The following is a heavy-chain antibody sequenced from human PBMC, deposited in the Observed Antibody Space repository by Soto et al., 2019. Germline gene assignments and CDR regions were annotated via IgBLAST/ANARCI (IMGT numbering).Heavy chain of an antibody. CDR2: ISWNSGSI. D-gene: IGHD3-22*01. J-gene: IGHJ4*02. Sequence: EVQLVESGGGLVQSGRSLRLSCAASGFTFDDYGMHWVRKAPGKGLEWVSSISWNSGSIAYADSVKGRFTISRDNAKNSLFLQMSSLRPEYTAMYYCAKALDYDSSGYFYFDHWGQPTLLTVSS. CDR3: AKALDYDSSGYFYFDH. V-gene: IGHV3-9*01. CDR1: GFTFDDYG.